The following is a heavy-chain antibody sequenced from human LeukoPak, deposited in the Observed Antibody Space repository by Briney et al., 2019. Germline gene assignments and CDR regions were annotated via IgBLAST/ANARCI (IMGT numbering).Heavy chain of an antibody. CDR3: AKDKQWELRAFDI. CDR1: GFTFDDYA. Sequence: GRSLRLSCAASGFTFDDYAMHWVRQAPGKGLEWVPGISWNSGSIGYADSVKGRFTISRDNAKNSLYLQMNSLRAEDTALYYCAKDKQWELRAFDIWGQGTMVTVSS. D-gene: IGHD1-26*01. J-gene: IGHJ3*02. CDR2: ISWNSGSI. V-gene: IGHV3-9*01.